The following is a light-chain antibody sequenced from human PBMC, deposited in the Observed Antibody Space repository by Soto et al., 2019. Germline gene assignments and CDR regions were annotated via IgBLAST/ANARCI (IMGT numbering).Light chain of an antibody. V-gene: IGKV3-20*01. Sequence: EIVLTQSPGTLSLSPGERATLSCRASQSVNNNYLAWYQQIPGQAPRLLIYGASGRATGTPDRFSGSASGTDFTLTISRLEPEDFAVYYCQQYGSSTLTFGGGTKV. CDR2: GAS. J-gene: IGKJ4*01. CDR1: QSVNNNY. CDR3: QQYGSSTLT.